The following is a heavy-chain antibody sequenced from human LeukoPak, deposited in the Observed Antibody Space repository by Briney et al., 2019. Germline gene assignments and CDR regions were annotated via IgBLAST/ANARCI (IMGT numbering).Heavy chain of an antibody. CDR3: ARGGSGYQLFDY. J-gene: IGHJ4*02. V-gene: IGHV1-2*02. CDR2: INPNSGGT. CDR1: GYTFTGYY. D-gene: IGHD3-3*01. Sequence: ASVKVPCKXSGYTFTGYYMHWVRQAPGQGLEWMGWINPNSGGTNYAQKFQGRVTMTRDTSISTAYMELSRLRSDDTAVYYCARGGSGYQLFDYWGQGTLVTVSS.